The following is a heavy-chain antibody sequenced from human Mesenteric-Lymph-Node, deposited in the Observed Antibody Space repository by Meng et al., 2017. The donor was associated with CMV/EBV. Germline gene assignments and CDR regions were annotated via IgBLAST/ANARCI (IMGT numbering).Heavy chain of an antibody. D-gene: IGHD6-13*01. J-gene: IGHJ6*02. CDR3: ARVRAIAAAGAYHYYGMDV. CDR1: GGSIAINNFY. V-gene: IGHV4-31*03. CDR2: IYHSGST. Sequence: SETLSLTCSVSGGSIAINNFYWTWIRQHPGKGLEGMGYIYHSGSTYYNPSLESRVTMSVDSSKNQFSLKLRSLTAADTAVYYCARVRAIAAAGAYHYYGMDVWGQGTTVTVSS.